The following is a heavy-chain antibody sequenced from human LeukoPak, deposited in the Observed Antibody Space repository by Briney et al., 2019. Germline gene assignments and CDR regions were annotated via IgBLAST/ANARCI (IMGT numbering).Heavy chain of an antibody. V-gene: IGHV3-23*01. Sequence: AGSLRLSCAASGFTFSNHAMSWVRQTPGKGLQWVSVISGSGRTTEYADSVKGRFTISRDNSKNTLSLQMNSLRVEDTAIYYCAKNVVVKRYIDYWGQGTVVTVSS. CDR2: ISGSGRTT. CDR1: GFTFSNHA. J-gene: IGHJ4*02. D-gene: IGHD2-15*01. CDR3: AKNVVVKRYIDY.